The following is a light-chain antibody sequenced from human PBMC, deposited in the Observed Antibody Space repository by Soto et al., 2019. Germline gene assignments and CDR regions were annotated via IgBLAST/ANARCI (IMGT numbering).Light chain of an antibody. CDR2: DNN. Sequence: QSVLTQPPSVSAAPGQKVTISCSGSSSNIGNNYVSWYQNFPGTAPKLLIYDNNKLPSWIPDRFSGSKSGTSATLGITGLQTGDEADDYCGTWESSLSGLYVFGTGTKLTVL. CDR1: SSNIGNNY. J-gene: IGLJ1*01. V-gene: IGLV1-51*01. CDR3: GTWESSLSGLYV.